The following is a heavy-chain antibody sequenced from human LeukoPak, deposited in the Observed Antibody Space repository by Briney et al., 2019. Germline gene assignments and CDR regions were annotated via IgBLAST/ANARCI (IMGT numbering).Heavy chain of an antibody. J-gene: IGHJ6*03. CDR2: INPNSGGT. Sequence: ASVKVSCKASGYTFSDYYMHWVRQAPGQGLEWMGWINPNSGGTNYAQKFQGRVTMTRDTSISTAYMELSRLRSDDTAVYYCARELEDTAMVYYYYMDVWGKGTTVTVSS. V-gene: IGHV1-2*02. D-gene: IGHD5-18*01. CDR3: ARELEDTAMVYYYYMDV. CDR1: GYTFSDYY.